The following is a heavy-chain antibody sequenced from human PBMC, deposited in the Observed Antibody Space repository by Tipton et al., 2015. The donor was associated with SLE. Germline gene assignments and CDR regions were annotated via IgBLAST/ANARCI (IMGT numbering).Heavy chain of an antibody. V-gene: IGHV1-18*04. CDR1: GYTFDDNG. D-gene: IGHD3-3*01. Sequence: QSGAEVKKPGASAKVSCKASGYTFDDNGISWVRQAPGEGLEWMGWVSGYNGNTHYAQNFQGRVSMTTDTSTSTAYMELRSLTSDDTAVYYCARSPNWNYGDYWGQGSLVTVSS. J-gene: IGHJ4*02. CDR2: VSGYNGNT. CDR3: ARSPNWNYGDY.